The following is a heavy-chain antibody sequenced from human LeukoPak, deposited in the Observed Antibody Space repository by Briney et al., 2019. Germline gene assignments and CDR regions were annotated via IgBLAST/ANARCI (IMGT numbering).Heavy chain of an antibody. Sequence: GGSLRLSCAASGFTFSSYAMHWVRQAPGKGLEWVAVISYDGSNKYYADSVKGRFTISRDNSKNALYLQMSSLRAEDTAVYYCARDHGHSSGYYSSSPQYFQHWGQGTLVTVSS. CDR1: GFTFSSYA. V-gene: IGHV3-30-3*01. CDR2: ISYDGSNK. CDR3: ARDHGHSSGYYSSSPQYFQH. D-gene: IGHD3-22*01. J-gene: IGHJ1*01.